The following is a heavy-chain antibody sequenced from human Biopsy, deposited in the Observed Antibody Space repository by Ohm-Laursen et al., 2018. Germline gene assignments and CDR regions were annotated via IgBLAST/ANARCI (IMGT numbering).Heavy chain of an antibody. Sequence: VASVKVSCKASSYTFTDYNIHWMRQAPGQGLEWLGYINCKTGATNYAQKFQGTVTMTRDTSISTAYLALGSLRSADTAIYYCARDPLNGHKHFDYWDQGSLVTVSS. CDR2: INCKTGAT. CDR1: SYTFTDYN. D-gene: IGHD2-8*01. J-gene: IGHJ4*02. V-gene: IGHV1-2*02. CDR3: ARDPLNGHKHFDY.